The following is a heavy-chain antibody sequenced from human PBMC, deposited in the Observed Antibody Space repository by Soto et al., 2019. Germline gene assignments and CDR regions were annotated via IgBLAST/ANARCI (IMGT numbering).Heavy chain of an antibody. CDR3: ARLVYINYVGYYFDY. Sequence: SETLSLTCTVSGGSISNSDYYWGWIRQPPGKELEWIGTIYYSGTTYYNPSPKSRVTISVDTSKNQFSLKLSYVTAADTAVYYCARLVYINYVGYYFDYWGQGTLVTVSS. V-gene: IGHV4-39*01. J-gene: IGHJ4*02. CDR1: GGSISNSDYY. D-gene: IGHD4-4*01. CDR2: IYYSGTT.